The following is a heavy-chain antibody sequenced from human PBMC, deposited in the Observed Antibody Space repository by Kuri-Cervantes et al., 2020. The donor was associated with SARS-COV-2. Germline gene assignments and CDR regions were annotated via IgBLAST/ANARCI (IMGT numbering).Heavy chain of an antibody. CDR3: AWTYSGDYLNWFDP. Sequence: SGPTLAKPTHNLTLTCSFSGFSHRTSAMCVGWICQPPGKALEWLARIDWYGDTFYNASLKTRLTLSKDTSKKQVVLTMINMDPVDTATYYCAWTYSGDYLNWFDPWGQGILVTVSS. V-gene: IGHV2-70*17. CDR1: GFSHRTSAMC. D-gene: IGHD1-26*01. CDR2: IDWYGDT. J-gene: IGHJ5*02.